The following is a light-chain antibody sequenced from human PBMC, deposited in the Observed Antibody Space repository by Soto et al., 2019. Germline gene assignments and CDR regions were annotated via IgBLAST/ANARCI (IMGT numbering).Light chain of an antibody. CDR1: QSITTW. J-gene: IGKJ5*01. CDR3: QQYNDYQYT. V-gene: IGKV1-5*03. CDR2: KAT. Sequence: DIEMTQSPSTLSASVGDRVTITFRAIQSITTWLAWYQQKPGKAPKLLIYKATNVQTGVPSRFRGSGSGTEFSLTISSLQPEDFAIYYCQQYNDYQYTFGQGTRLEI.